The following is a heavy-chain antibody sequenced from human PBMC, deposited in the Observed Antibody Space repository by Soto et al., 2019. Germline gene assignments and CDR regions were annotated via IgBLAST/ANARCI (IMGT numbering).Heavy chain of an antibody. D-gene: IGHD3-22*01. CDR2: IIPIFGTA. Sequence: SVKVSCKVPGSTFSSYAISWVRQAPEQGLEWKGGIIPIFGTANYAQKFQGRVTITADESTSTAYMELSSLRSEDTAVYYCARPIQYYYDNSSATTWFYPLGQHTLLTISS. J-gene: IGHJ5*02. CDR1: GSTFSSYA. CDR3: ARPIQYYYDNSSATTWFYP. V-gene: IGHV1-69*13.